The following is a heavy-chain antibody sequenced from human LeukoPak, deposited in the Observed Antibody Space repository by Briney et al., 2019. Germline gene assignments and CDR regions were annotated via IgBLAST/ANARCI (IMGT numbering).Heavy chain of an antibody. Sequence: GGSLRPSCAASGFTFSSYAMHWVRQAPGKGLEWVAVISYDGSNKYYADSVKGRFTISRDNSKNTLYLQMNSLRAEDTAVYYCARDVQGGDGYNWFDPWGQGTLVTVSS. CDR1: GFTFSSYA. CDR2: ISYDGSNK. CDR3: ARDVQGGDGYNWFDP. D-gene: IGHD3-10*02. J-gene: IGHJ5*02. V-gene: IGHV3-30*04.